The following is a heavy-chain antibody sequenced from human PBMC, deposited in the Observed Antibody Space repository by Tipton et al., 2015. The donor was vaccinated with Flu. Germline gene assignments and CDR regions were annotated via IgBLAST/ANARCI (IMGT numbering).Heavy chain of an antibody. CDR1: GDSISSGTYY. D-gene: IGHD2-15*01. CDR3: ARVLFVAATPFDY. Sequence: TLSLTCTVSGDSISSGTYYWRWFRQPAGKGLEWIGRIYTSGSTSYNSSLKSRVTISVDTSKNQFSLKVSSVTAAATAVYYCARVLFVAATPFDYWGQGILVIVSS. CDR2: IYTSGST. J-gene: IGHJ4*02. V-gene: IGHV4-61*02.